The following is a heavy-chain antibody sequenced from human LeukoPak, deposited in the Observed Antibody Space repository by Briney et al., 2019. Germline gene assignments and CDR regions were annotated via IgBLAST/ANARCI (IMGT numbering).Heavy chain of an antibody. Sequence: PGGSLRLSCAASGFTFSSYGMHWVRQAPGKGLDWVAFIRYDGSNKYYADSVKGRFTISRDNSKNTLYLQMNSLRAEDTAVYYCAKVKVGPMVRGVIFDYWGQGTLVTVSS. V-gene: IGHV3-30*02. CDR2: IRYDGSNK. CDR3: AKVKVGPMVRGVIFDY. J-gene: IGHJ4*02. CDR1: GFTFSSYG. D-gene: IGHD3-10*01.